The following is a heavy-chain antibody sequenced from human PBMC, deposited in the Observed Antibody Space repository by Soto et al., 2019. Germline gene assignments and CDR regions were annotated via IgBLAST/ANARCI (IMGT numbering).Heavy chain of an antibody. J-gene: IGHJ5*02. CDR1: GDSINSDKYY. CDR3: AKDLRSGLNSGSYSEFDP. Sequence: SETLSLTCSVSGDSINSDKYYWGWIRQPPGKGLEWIGSIYYRGNTYYNPSLQTRVTISLDKSKSQFSLRLNSVTAEDTAVYYCAKDLRSGLNSGSYSEFDPWGQGTPVTVSS. D-gene: IGHD1-26*01. CDR2: IYYRGNT. V-gene: IGHV4-39*07.